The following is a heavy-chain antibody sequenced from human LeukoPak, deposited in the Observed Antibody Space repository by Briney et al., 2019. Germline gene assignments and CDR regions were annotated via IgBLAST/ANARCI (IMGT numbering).Heavy chain of an antibody. J-gene: IGHJ4*02. Sequence: ASVKVSCKASGYTFTSYYMRWVRQAPGQGLEWMGIINPSGGSTSYAQKFQGRVTMTRDTSTSTVYMELSSLRSEDTAVYYCARDTGDDYVDYWGQGTLVTVSS. V-gene: IGHV1-46*01. CDR3: ARDTGDDYVDY. CDR2: INPSGGST. CDR1: GYTFTSYY. D-gene: IGHD3-16*01.